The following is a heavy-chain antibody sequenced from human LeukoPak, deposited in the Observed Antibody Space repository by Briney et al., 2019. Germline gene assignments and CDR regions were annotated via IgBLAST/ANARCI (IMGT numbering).Heavy chain of an antibody. CDR2: IYYSGST. CDR3: ARWLQLGPRGYFDY. CDR1: GGSISSYY. V-gene: IGHV4-59*01. Sequence: SETLSLTFTVSGGSISSYYWSWIRQPPGKGLEWIGYIYYSGSTNYNPSLKSRVTISVDTSKNQFSLKLSSVTAADTAVYYCARWLQLGPRGYFDYWGQGTLVTVSS. J-gene: IGHJ4*02. D-gene: IGHD5-24*01.